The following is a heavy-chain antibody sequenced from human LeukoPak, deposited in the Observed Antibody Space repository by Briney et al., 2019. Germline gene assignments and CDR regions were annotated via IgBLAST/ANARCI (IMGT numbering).Heavy chain of an antibody. D-gene: IGHD6-19*01. Sequence: GGSLRLSCAASGFTFSSYWMHWVRQAPGKGLVWVSRINSDGSSTSYADSVKGRFTISRDNAKNTLYLQMNSLRAEDTAVYYCARWGSSGWPYYFDYWGQGALVTVSS. CDR1: GFTFSSYW. V-gene: IGHV3-74*01. CDR3: ARWGSSGWPYYFDY. CDR2: INSDGSST. J-gene: IGHJ4*02.